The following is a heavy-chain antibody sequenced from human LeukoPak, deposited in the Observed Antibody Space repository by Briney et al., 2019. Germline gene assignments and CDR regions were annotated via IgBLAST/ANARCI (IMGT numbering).Heavy chain of an antibody. CDR2: INHSGST. CDR3: ARGPQYYYDSSGYRPRTNDY. D-gene: IGHD3-22*01. Sequence: PSETLSLTCAVYGGSFSGYYWSWIRQPPGKGLEWIGEINHSGSTNYNPSLKSRVTISVDTSKNQFSLKLSSVTAADTAVYYCARGPQYYYDSSGYRPRTNDYWGQGTLGTVSS. J-gene: IGHJ4*02. V-gene: IGHV4-34*01. CDR1: GGSFSGYY.